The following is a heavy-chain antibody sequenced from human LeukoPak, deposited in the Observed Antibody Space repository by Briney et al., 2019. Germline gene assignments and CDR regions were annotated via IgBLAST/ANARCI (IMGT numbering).Heavy chain of an antibody. V-gene: IGHV3-23*01. CDR1: GFTFSSYA. CDR2: ISGSGGST. CDR3: AKDPYYYDSSGYQTDFDY. D-gene: IGHD3-22*01. J-gene: IGHJ4*02. Sequence: PGGSLRLSCAASGFTFSSYAMSWVRQAPGKGLEWVSAISGSGGSTYYADSVKGRFTISRDNSKNTLYLQMNSLRAEDTAVYYCAKDPYYYDSSGYQTDFDYWGQGTLVTVSS.